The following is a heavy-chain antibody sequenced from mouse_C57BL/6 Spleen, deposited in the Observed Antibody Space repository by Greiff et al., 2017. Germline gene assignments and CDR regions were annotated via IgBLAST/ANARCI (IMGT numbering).Heavy chain of an antibody. CDR2: IDPETGGT. J-gene: IGHJ4*01. V-gene: IGHV1-15*01. CDR3: TRWGDYDGGAMDY. Sequence: VKLMESGAELVRPGASVTLSCKASGYTFTDYEMHWVKQTPVHGLEWIGAIDPETGGTAYNQKFKGKAILTADKSSSTAYMELRSLTSEDSAVYYCTRWGDYDGGAMDYWGQGTSVTVSS. CDR1: GYTFTDYE. D-gene: IGHD2-4*01.